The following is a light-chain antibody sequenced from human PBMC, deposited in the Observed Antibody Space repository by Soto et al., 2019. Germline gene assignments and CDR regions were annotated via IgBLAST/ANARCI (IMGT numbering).Light chain of an antibody. CDR2: GAS. CDR3: QHYNNWPRT. Sequence: EIVMTQSPATLSVSPGERATLSCRASQSVSSNLAWYQQKPGQAPRLLIYGASTRATGIPARFSGSGSGTEFTLNISRLQSEDFAVYSCQHYNNWPRTFGQGTKVEIK. V-gene: IGKV3-15*01. CDR1: QSVSSN. J-gene: IGKJ1*01.